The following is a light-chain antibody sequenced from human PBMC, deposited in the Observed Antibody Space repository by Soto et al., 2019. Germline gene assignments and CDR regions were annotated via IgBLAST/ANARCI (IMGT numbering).Light chain of an antibody. Sequence: QSALTQPASVSGSPGQSITISCAGTSSDVGGYNYVSWYQQLPGKAPQLVIDDVTHRPSGVSDRFAGSRSGNTASLTISGLQAEDEADYYCTSFTSGSTPYVLGTGTKLTVL. V-gene: IGLV2-14*03. CDR1: SSDVGGYNY. J-gene: IGLJ1*01. CDR2: DVT. CDR3: TSFTSGSTPYV.